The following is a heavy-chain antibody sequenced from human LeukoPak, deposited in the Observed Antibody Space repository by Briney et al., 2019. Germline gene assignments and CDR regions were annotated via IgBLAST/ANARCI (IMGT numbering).Heavy chain of an antibody. Sequence: SQTLSLTCTISGGSINNGGYYWSWIRQHPGKGLEWIGYIYYSGSSYYNPSLRSRVTISVDTSKNHFSLKLSSVTAADTAVYYCARNRDGYNSFDYWGQGTLVTVSS. CDR3: ARNRDGYNSFDY. CDR2: IYYSGSS. CDR1: GGSINNGGYY. J-gene: IGHJ4*02. D-gene: IGHD5-24*01. V-gene: IGHV4-31*03.